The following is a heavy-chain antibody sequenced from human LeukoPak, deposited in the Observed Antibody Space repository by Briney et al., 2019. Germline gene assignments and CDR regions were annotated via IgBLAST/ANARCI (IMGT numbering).Heavy chain of an antibody. Sequence: SETLSLTCTVSGGSISSYYWGWIRQPPGKGLEWIGSIYYSGSTYYNPSLKSRVTISVDTSKNQFSLKLSSVTAADTAVYYCARHFYQFRAASDYWGQGALVTVSS. V-gene: IGHV4-39*01. D-gene: IGHD2-2*01. CDR3: ARHFYQFRAASDY. CDR2: IYYSGST. J-gene: IGHJ4*02. CDR1: GGSISSYY.